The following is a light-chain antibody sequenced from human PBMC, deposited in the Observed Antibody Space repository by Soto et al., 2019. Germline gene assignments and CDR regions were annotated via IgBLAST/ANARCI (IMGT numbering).Light chain of an antibody. CDR2: SNN. CDR3: AAWDDSRNGVL. V-gene: IGLV1-44*01. J-gene: IGLJ2*01. CDR1: SSNIGRNT. Sequence: QSVLTQPPSASGTPGQRITISCSGSSSNIGRNTVNWYQQVPRTAPKLLIYSNNQRPSGVPDRFSGSKSGTSASLAISGLQSEDEDDYYCAAWDDSRNGVLFGGGTKLTVL.